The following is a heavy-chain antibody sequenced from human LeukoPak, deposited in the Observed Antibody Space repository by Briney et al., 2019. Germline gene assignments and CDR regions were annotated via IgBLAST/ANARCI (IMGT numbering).Heavy chain of an antibody. D-gene: IGHD2-21*01. CDR1: GFTFSSSW. Sequence: QPGGSLRLSCAASGFTFSSSWIHWVRQVPGKGLVWVSRISSDGITTNYADSVKGRFTISRDNAKNTVYLQMNSLRAEDTAVYYCAKAGAYCGGDCYWDFQHWGQGTLVTVSS. V-gene: IGHV3-74*01. J-gene: IGHJ1*01. CDR3: AKAGAYCGGDCYWDFQH. CDR2: ISSDGITT.